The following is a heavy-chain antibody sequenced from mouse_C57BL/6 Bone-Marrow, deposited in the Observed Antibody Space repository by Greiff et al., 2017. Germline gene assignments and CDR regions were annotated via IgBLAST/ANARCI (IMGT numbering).Heavy chain of an antibody. V-gene: IGHV1-81*01. CDR3: ARQLRLRPLAY. CDR1: GYTFTSYG. D-gene: IGHD3-2*02. J-gene: IGHJ3*01. CDR2: IYPRSGNT. Sequence: QVQLQQSGAELARPGASVKLSCKASGYTFTSYGISWVKQRTGQGLEWIGEIYPRSGNTYYNEKFKGKATLTADKSSSTAYMELRSLTAEDAAVYFCARQLRLRPLAYWGQGTLVTVSA.